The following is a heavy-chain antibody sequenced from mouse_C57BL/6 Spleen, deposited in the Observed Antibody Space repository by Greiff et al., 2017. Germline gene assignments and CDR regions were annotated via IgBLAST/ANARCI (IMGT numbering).Heavy chain of an antibody. D-gene: IGHD2-4*01. CDR2: IDPSDSYT. J-gene: IGHJ2*01. Sequence: QVQLQQPGAELVKPGASVKLSCKASGYTFTSYWMQWVKQRPGQGLEWIGEIDPSDSYTNYNQKFKGKATLTVDTSSSTAYMQLSSLTSEDSAVYYCARGLRPTWYFDYWGQGTTLTVSS. CDR3: ARGLRPTWYFDY. V-gene: IGHV1-50*01. CDR1: GYTFTSYW.